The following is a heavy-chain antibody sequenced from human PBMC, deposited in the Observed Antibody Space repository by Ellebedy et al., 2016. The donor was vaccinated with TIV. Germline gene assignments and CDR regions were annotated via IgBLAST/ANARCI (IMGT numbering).Heavy chain of an antibody. CDR2: IWYDGSNK. J-gene: IGHJ4*02. CDR3: ARDRGYLDY. CDR1: GFRFSSYG. Sequence: PGGSLRLSCAASGFRFSSYGIHWVRQAPGKGLEWVALIWYDGSNKYYADSVKGRFTISRDNSKNTLYLQMNSLRAEDTAVYYCARDRGYLDYWGQGTLVTVSS. V-gene: IGHV3-33*01.